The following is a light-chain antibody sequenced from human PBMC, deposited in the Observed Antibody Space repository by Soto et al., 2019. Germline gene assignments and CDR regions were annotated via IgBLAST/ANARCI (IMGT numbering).Light chain of an antibody. Sequence: EIMMTHSPVTLSVSPGERATLSCRASQSVSNNLAWYQQKPGQAPRLLIYYASTRATGIPARFSGSGSGTEFTLTISSLQSEDFALYYCQQYNDWPPITFGQGTRLEIK. CDR3: QQYNDWPPIT. CDR2: YAS. V-gene: IGKV3-15*01. CDR1: QSVSNN. J-gene: IGKJ5*01.